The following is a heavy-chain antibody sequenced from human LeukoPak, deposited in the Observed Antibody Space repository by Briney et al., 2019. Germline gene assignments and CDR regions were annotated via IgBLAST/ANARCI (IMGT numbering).Heavy chain of an antibody. CDR2: ISISGSSI. CDR1: GFTFSDYF. CDR3: AGRKVPAASDY. Sequence: GGSLRLSCAASGFTFSDYFMSWFRQAPGRGLEWVSYISISGSSIYYADSVKGRFTISRDNAKNSLYLQMNSLTGEDTAFYYCAGRKVPAASDYWGQGTLVTVSS. D-gene: IGHD2-2*01. V-gene: IGHV3-11*01. J-gene: IGHJ4*02.